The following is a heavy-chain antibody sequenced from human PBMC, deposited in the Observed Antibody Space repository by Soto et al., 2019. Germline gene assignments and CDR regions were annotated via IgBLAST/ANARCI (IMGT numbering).Heavy chain of an antibody. V-gene: IGHV3-43D*04. CDR2: ISWDGAST. CDR1: GFTFDEYA. J-gene: IGHJ4*02. CDR3: ARDMTGYCTRTVSCSQIDY. D-gene: IGHD2-8*01. Sequence: GGSLRLSCAASGFTFDEYAMHWVRQAPGKGLEWVSLISWDGASTYYADSVKGRFTISRDNSKNSLSLQMNSLRPEDTAFYYCARDMTGYCTRTVSCSQIDYWGRGTLVTAPS.